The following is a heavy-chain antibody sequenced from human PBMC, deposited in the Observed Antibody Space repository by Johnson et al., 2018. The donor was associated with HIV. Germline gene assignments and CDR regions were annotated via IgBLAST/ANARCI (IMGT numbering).Heavy chain of an antibody. J-gene: IGHJ3*02. V-gene: IGHV3-30*14. Sequence: QVQLVESGGVVVQPGGSLRLSCAASGFTFSSYAMHWVRQAPGKGLEWVAVISYDGSNKYYADSVKGRFTISRENAKNSLYLQMNSLRAGDTAGYYCARSGRGTLTTVPDAFDIWGQGTMVTVSS. CDR3: ARSGRGTLTTVPDAFDI. CDR1: GFTFSSYA. D-gene: IGHD4-17*01. CDR2: ISYDGSNK.